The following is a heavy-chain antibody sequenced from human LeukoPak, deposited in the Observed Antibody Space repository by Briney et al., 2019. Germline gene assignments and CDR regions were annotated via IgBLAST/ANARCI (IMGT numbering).Heavy chain of an antibody. CDR2: ISYDGSNK. J-gene: IGHJ4*02. CDR1: GFTFSSYA. CDR3: ARDLFGFDY. D-gene: IGHD3-10*02. Sequence: GRSLRLSCAASGFTFSSYAMHWVRQAPGKGLEWVAVISYDGSNKYYADSVKGRFTISRDNSKNTLYLQMNSLRAEDTAVYYCARDLFGFDYWGQGTLVTVSS. V-gene: IGHV3-30*04.